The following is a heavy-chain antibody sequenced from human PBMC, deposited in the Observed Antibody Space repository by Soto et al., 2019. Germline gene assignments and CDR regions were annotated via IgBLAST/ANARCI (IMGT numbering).Heavy chain of an antibody. Sequence: PSETLSLTCAVYGGSFSGYYWSWIRQPPGKGLEWIGEINHSGSTNYNPSLKSRVTISVDTSKNQFSLKLSSVTAADTAVYYCAAPGGYCSSTSCLGYWGQGTLVTVSS. D-gene: IGHD2-2*01. CDR1: GGSFSGYY. V-gene: IGHV4-34*01. CDR3: AAPGGYCSSTSCLGY. CDR2: INHSGST. J-gene: IGHJ4*02.